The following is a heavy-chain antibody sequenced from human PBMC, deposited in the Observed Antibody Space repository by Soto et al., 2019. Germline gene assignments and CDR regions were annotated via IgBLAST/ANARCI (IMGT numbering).Heavy chain of an antibody. CDR3: AKDSFLDETTPVAEGDY. D-gene: IGHD3-3*01. CDR1: GFTFSSYA. J-gene: IGHJ4*02. V-gene: IGHV3-23*01. Sequence: GGSLRLSCAASGFTFSSYAMSWVRQAPGKGLEWVSAISGSGGSTYYADSVKGRFTISRDNSKNTLYLQMNSLRAEDTAVYYCAKDSFLDETTPVAEGDYWGQGTLVTVSS. CDR2: ISGSGGST.